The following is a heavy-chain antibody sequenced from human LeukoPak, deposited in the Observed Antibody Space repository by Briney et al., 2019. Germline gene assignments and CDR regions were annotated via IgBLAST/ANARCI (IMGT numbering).Heavy chain of an antibody. D-gene: IGHD4-11*01. CDR3: ARDGGTVTTGNWFGP. V-gene: IGHV3-48*03. J-gene: IGHJ5*02. CDR1: GFTFSSYE. CDR2: ISNSAGTI. Sequence: GGSLRLSCAASGFTFSSYEMNWVRQAPGKGLEWVSYISNSAGTIYYADSVKGRFTISRDNAKNSLYLQMNSLRAEDTAVYYCARDGGTVTTGNWFGPWGQGTLVTVSS.